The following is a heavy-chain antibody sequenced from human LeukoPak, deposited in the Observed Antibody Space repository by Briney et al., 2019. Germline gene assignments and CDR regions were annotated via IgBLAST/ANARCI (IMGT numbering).Heavy chain of an antibody. J-gene: IGHJ4*02. D-gene: IGHD3-22*01. CDR1: GYTLTEIS. V-gene: IGHV1-24*01. Sequence: ASVKVSCKVSGYTLTEISMHWVRQAPGKGLEWMGGFDTEDGETIYAQKFQGRVTMTTDTSTSTAYMELRSLRSDDTAVYYCARDYYDSSGYDCWGQGTLVTVSS. CDR3: ARDYYDSSGYDC. CDR2: FDTEDGET.